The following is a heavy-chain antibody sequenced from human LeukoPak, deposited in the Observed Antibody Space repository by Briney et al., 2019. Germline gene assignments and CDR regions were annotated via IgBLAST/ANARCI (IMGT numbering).Heavy chain of an antibody. D-gene: IGHD2-15*01. V-gene: IGHV4-34*01. J-gene: IGHJ1*01. CDR1: GGSFSNYY. Sequence: KPSETLSLTCAVYGGSFSNYYWSWIRQPPGKGLEWIGEINHSGNTNYNPSLKSRVTISVDASKNQFSLKLSSVTAADTAMYYCARPYCSGGTCLPDRRYFQHWGQGTLVTVSS. CDR3: ARPYCSGGTCLPDRRYFQH. CDR2: INHSGNT.